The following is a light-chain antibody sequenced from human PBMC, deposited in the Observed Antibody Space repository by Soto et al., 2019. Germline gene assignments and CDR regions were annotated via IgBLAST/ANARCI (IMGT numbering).Light chain of an antibody. CDR2: GVS. V-gene: IGKV3-15*01. CDR3: QQYNNWPPWT. CDR1: QSVSSY. Sequence: EIALTQSPATLSLSPGAGAALSGRASQSVSSYSAWNQQKPGQAPKFLIYGVSSRATGIPARFSGRGSGTEFTLAISSLQSEDFAVYYCQQYNNWPPWTFGQGTKVDI. J-gene: IGKJ1*01.